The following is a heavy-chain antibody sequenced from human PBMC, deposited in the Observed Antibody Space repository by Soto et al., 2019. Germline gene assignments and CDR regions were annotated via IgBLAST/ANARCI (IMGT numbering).Heavy chain of an antibody. J-gene: IGHJ3*02. V-gene: IGHV3-21*01. CDR2: ISATGYYL. CDR3: VRDFSRIVGATADAFDI. CDR1: GFSFNSYA. Sequence: EVQLVESGGGLVKSGGSLRLSCVASGFSFNSYAMNWVRLAPGKGPEWVATISATGYYLYYADSVRGRFTISRDNTKKSLFLQMSSLRAEDTAVYYCVRDFSRIVGATADAFDIWGQGTTATVSS. D-gene: IGHD1-26*01.